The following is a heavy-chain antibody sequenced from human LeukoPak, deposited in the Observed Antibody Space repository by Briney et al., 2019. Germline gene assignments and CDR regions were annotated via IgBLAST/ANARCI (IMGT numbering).Heavy chain of an antibody. CDR3: ARGVEPLAANTLAY. J-gene: IGHJ4*02. CDR1: GFTVITND. Sequence: GGSLRLSCAASGFTVITNDMTWVRQALGKGIEWVSVLYSDGNTKYADSVQGRFTISRDNSKNTLYLEMNSLSPDDTAVYYCARGVEPLAANTLAYWGQGTLVTVSS. CDR2: LYSDGNT. V-gene: IGHV3-53*01. D-gene: IGHD1-14*01.